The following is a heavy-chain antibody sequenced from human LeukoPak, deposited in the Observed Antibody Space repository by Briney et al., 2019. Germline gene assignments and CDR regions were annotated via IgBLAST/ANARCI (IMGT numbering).Heavy chain of an antibody. D-gene: IGHD2-2*03. CDR2: IWYDGSNK. CDR3: ARDQLDIVVVPAAYYYYYGMDV. Sequence: GRSLRLSCAASGFTFSSYGMHWVRQAPGKGLEWVAVIWYDGSNKYYADSVKGRSTISRDNSKNTLYLQMNSLRAEDTAVYYCARDQLDIVVVPAAYYYYYGMDVWGKGTTVTVSS. CDR1: GFTFSSYG. J-gene: IGHJ6*04. V-gene: IGHV3-33*01.